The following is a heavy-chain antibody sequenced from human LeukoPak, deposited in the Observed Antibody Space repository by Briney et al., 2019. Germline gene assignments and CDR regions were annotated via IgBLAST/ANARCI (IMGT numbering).Heavy chain of an antibody. V-gene: IGHV4-61*02. CDR1: AGSISSGSYY. CDR2: IYTSGST. Sequence: PSETLSLICTVSAGSISSGSYYWSWIRQPAGKGLEWIGRIYTSGSTNYNPSLKSRVTISVDTSKNQFSLKLTSVTAADTAVYYCARGQQLWGWFDPWGQGTLVTVSS. D-gene: IGHD5-18*01. CDR3: ARGQQLWGWFDP. J-gene: IGHJ5*02.